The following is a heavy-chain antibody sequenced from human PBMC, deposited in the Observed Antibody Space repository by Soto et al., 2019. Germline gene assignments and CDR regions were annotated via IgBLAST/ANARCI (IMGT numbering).Heavy chain of an antibody. V-gene: IGHV3-7*01. CDR3: ARTFIAVTGTIDY. Sequence: GGSLRLSCAASGFSFSNYWMTWVRQAPGKGLEWVANIKQDGSQDYYMDSVRGRFTISRDNAKNSVHLQMNSLRGEDTAVYYCARTFIAVTGTIDYWGQGTLVTVSS. J-gene: IGHJ4*02. CDR1: GFSFSNYW. D-gene: IGHD6-19*01. CDR2: IKQDGSQD.